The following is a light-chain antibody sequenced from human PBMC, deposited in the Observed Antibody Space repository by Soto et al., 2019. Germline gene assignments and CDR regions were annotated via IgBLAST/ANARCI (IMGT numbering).Light chain of an antibody. CDR3: QSYDNSLSAWV. CDR2: QYF. Sequence: QAVVTQPPSVSGAPGQRVTISCTGASSNIGAGYDVHWYQHLPGTAPKLLIYQYFSRPSWVPDRFSGSKSGTSASLAITGLQAEDEADYYCQSYDNSLSAWVFGGGTKLTVL. V-gene: IGLV1-40*01. CDR1: SSNIGAGYD. J-gene: IGLJ3*02.